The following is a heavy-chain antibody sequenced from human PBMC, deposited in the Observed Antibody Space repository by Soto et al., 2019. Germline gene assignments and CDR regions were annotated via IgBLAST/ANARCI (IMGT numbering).Heavy chain of an antibody. CDR3: ARGRGKARDGYNPY. CDR1: VFTFSSYS. Sequence: PWWSLRLSCSASVFTFSSYSMNWLRQAPGKGLEWVSYISSSSSTIYYADSVKGRFTISRDNAKNSLYLQMNSLRDEDTAVYYCARGRGKARDGYNPYWGQGTLVTVS. V-gene: IGHV3-48*02. J-gene: IGHJ4*02. CDR2: ISSSSSTI. D-gene: IGHD5-12*01.